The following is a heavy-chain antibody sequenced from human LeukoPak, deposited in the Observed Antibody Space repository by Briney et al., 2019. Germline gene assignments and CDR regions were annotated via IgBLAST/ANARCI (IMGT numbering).Heavy chain of an antibody. CDR3: ATQYGDYVYYFDY. D-gene: IGHD4-17*01. CDR2: INPNGGGT. J-gene: IGHJ4*02. Sequence: ASVKVSCKASVYTFTGYYLHWVRQAPGQGLEWMGWINPNGGGTNYAQKFQGRVTMTRDTSISTAYMELSRLRSDDTAVYYCATQYGDYVYYFDYWGQGTLVTVSS. CDR1: VYTFTGYY. V-gene: IGHV1-2*02.